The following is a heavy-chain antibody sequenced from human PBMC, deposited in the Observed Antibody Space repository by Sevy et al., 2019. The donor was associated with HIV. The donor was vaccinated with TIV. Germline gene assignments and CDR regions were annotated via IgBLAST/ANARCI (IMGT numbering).Heavy chain of an antibody. CDR1: GYTFTGYY. CDR2: INPNSGGT. V-gene: IGHV1-2*02. Sequence: ASVKVSCKASGYTFTGYYMHWVRQAPGQGLEWMGWINPNSGGTNYAQKFQGRVTMTRDTSISTAYMELSRLRSDDTAVYYCARERRLLLWFGELGYGMDVWGQGTTVTVSS. D-gene: IGHD3-10*01. CDR3: ARERRLLLWFGELGYGMDV. J-gene: IGHJ6*02.